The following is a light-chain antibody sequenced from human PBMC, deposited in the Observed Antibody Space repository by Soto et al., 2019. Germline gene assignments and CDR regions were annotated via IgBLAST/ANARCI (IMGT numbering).Light chain of an antibody. Sequence: PVLTHPRPGSGTRGQRVPISSSARGSNVATKLVNWYRQPAGTAPELLIYAHIQRPSGVPERFSAFSSGTSASLAIRSLPSEDEADYYCAAWDDSLNGYVFATGAQVTVL. V-gene: IGLV1-44*01. CDR2: AHI. CDR3: AAWDDSLNGYV. J-gene: IGLJ1*01. CDR1: GSNVATKL.